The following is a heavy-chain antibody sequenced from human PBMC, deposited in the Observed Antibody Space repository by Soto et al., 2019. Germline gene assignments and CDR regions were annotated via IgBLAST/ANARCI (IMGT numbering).Heavy chain of an antibody. CDR1: GFYFNNYG. CDR3: AREDSIIIPAVSDF. D-gene: IGHD2-2*01. J-gene: IGHJ4*02. V-gene: IGHV3-21*01. CDR2: VSKSDYT. Sequence: LRLSCAVSGFYFNNYGINWVRQAPGKGLEWVSSVSKSDYTYYSDSVKGRFTISRDNAKNSVSLQMNSLRAEDTAVYYCAREDSIIIPAVSDFWGQGTLVTVSS.